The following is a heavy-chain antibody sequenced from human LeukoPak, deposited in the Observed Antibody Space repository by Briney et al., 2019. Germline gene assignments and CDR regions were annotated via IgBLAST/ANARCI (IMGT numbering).Heavy chain of an antibody. V-gene: IGHV3-30-3*01. D-gene: IGHD3-22*01. CDR1: GFTFSSYA. CDR2: ISYDGSNK. J-gene: IGHJ4*02. CDR3: ARGRIVVDPFDY. Sequence: GGSLRLSCAASGFTFSSYAMHWVRQAPGKGLEWVAVISYDGSNKYYADSVKGRFTISRDNSKNTLYLQMNSLRAEDTAVYYYARGRIVVDPFDYWGQGTLVTVSS.